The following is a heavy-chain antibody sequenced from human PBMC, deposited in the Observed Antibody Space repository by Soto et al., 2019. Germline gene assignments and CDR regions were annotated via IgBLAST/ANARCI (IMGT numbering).Heavy chain of an antibody. CDR2: ISSSGSTI. J-gene: IGHJ5*02. Sequence: GGSLRLSCAASGFTFSDYYMSWIRQAPGKGLEWVSYISSSGSTIYYADSVKGRFTISRDNAKNSLYLQMNSLRAEDTAVYYCARDLRVRVPNWFDPWGQGTLVTVSS. CDR3: ARDLRVRVPNWFDP. D-gene: IGHD2-21*01. CDR1: GFTFSDYY. V-gene: IGHV3-11*01.